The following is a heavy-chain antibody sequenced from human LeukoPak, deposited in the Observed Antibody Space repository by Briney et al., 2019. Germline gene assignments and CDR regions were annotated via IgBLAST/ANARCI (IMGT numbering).Heavy chain of an antibody. D-gene: IGHD2-2*01. CDR1: GFTFSNYA. Sequence: GGSLRLSCAASGFTFSNYAMSWVRQAPGKGLEWVSGINGGGGGGTFHADSVRGRFTISRDNSKNTLYLQMSSLRAEDTAVYYCAASLPNIVVVPAAKGPFGSWGQGTLVAVSS. CDR2: INGGGGGGT. CDR3: AASLPNIVVVPAAKGPFGS. J-gene: IGHJ5*02. V-gene: IGHV3-23*01.